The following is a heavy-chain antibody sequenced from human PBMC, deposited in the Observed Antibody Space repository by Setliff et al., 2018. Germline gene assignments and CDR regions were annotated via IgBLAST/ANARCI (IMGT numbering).Heavy chain of an antibody. J-gene: IGHJ4*02. CDR3: ATLTGDRGVDY. Sequence: SETLSLTCTVSGASIRHTSYFWTWVRQPPGKGLEWIGSIYYRGSTSYNSSLKSRVSISVDTSKNQFSLNLNAVTAADTAVYYCATLTGDRGVDYWGQGRLVTVSS. CDR1: GASIRHTSYF. CDR2: IYYRGST. V-gene: IGHV4-39*01. D-gene: IGHD7-27*01.